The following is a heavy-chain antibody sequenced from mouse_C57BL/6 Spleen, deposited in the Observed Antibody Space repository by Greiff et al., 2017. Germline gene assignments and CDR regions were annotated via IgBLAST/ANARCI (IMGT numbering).Heavy chain of an antibody. V-gene: IGHV1-4*01. CDR1: GYTFTSYT. CDR3: AREANWAYYAMDY. D-gene: IGHD4-1*01. Sequence: VQLQQSGAELARPGASVKMSCKASGYTFTSYTMHWVKQRPGQGLEWIGYINPSSGYTKYNQKFKDKATLTADKSSSTAYMQLSSLTSEDSAVYYCAREANWAYYAMDYWGQGTSVTVSS. CDR2: INPSSGYT. J-gene: IGHJ4*01.